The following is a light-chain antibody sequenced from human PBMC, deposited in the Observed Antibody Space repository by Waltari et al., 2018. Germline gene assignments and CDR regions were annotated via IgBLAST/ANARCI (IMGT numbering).Light chain of an antibody. CDR3: NSRDNSGDHVI. CDR1: SPRTHY. Sequence: SSELTQDPAVSVALGQTVRITCQGYSPRTHYAGWYQQKPGRAPVLVISTKNKRPSGISDRFSGSSSGDTASLTITGAQAEDESDYYCNSRDNSGDHVIFGGGTKLSVL. V-gene: IGLV3-19*01. J-gene: IGLJ2*01. CDR2: TKN.